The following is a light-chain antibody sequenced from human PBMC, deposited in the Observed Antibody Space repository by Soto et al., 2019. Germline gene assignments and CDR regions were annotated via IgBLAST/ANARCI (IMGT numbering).Light chain of an antibody. CDR2: DAS. CDR3: QQRSNWPPF. V-gene: IGKV3-11*01. CDR1: QSVSSY. J-gene: IGKJ5*01. Sequence: EIVLTQSPATLSLSPGEIATLSCRASQSVSSYLAWYQQKPGQAPRLLIYDASNRATGIPARFSGSGSGTDFTLTISSLEPEDFAVYYCQQRSNWPPFFGQGTRLEIK.